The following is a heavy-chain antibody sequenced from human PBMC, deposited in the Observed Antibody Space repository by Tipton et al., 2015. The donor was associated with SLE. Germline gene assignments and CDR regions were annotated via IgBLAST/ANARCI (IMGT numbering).Heavy chain of an antibody. V-gene: IGHV4-39*07. D-gene: IGHD2-21*01. CDR2: IYYSGST. CDR3: ARIGGAGDLYYYYMDV. CDR1: GGSISVSSYY. J-gene: IGHJ6*03. Sequence: TLSLTCTVSGGSISVSSYYWGWIRQPPGKGLEWIGSIYYSGSTYYNPSLKSRVTISVDTSKNQFSLKRTSVTAAETAVYYCARIGGAGDLYYYYMDVWGKGTTVTVSS.